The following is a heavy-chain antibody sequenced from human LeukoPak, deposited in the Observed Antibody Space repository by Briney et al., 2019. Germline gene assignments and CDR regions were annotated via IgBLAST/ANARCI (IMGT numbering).Heavy chain of an antibody. CDR2: ISSSGSTI. Sequence: GGSLRLSCAASGFIFRSYEMNWVRQAPGKGLEWVSYISSSGSTIYYADSVKGRFTLSRDNAKNSLYLQMNSLRAEDTAVYYCARDTIMDAFDIWGQGTMVTVSS. J-gene: IGHJ3*02. D-gene: IGHD2-8*01. CDR3: ARDTIMDAFDI. V-gene: IGHV3-48*03. CDR1: GFIFRSYE.